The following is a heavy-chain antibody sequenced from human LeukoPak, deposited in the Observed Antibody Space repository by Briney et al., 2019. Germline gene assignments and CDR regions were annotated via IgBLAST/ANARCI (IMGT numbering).Heavy chain of an antibody. Sequence: PGGSLRLSCAASGFTFSNSAMSWVRQAPGKGLEWVANIKQDGSEKYYVDSVKGRFTISRDNAKNSLYQQMNSLRAEDTAVYYCARDQAYYYGSGSYYSDYWGQGTLVTVSS. CDR1: GFTFSNSA. CDR3: ARDQAYYYGSGSYYSDY. D-gene: IGHD3-10*01. V-gene: IGHV3-7*01. J-gene: IGHJ4*02. CDR2: IKQDGSEK.